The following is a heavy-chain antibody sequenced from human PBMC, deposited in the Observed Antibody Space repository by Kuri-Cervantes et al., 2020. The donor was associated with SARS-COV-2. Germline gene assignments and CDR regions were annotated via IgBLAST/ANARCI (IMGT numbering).Heavy chain of an antibody. D-gene: IGHD1-1*01. J-gene: IGHJ6*03. CDR3: ARDCSSPYNYYYYYDMDV. Sequence: GGSLRLSCAASGFTFSSYSMNWVRQAPGKGLEWVSSISSTSSYIYYADSVKGRFTISRDNAKNPLYLQMNSLRAEDTAVYYCARDCSSPYNYYYYYDMDVWGKGTTVTVSS. CDR2: ISSTSSYI. CDR1: GFTFSSYS. V-gene: IGHV3-21*01.